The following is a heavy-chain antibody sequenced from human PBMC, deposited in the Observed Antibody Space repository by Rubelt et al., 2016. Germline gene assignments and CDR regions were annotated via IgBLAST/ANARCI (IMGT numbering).Heavy chain of an antibody. CDR2: IGGSGATT. D-gene: IGHD2-2*01. CDR3: AKDLGVVVPAAPDAFDI. V-gene: IGHV3-23*01. Sequence: EVQLLESGGGLVQPGGSLRLSCAASGFTFSSYAMSWVRQAPGKGLEWVSAIGGSGATTYYADSVKGRLSISRDNSKNTLYLQMNSLRAEDPAVYYCAKDLGVVVPAAPDAFDIWGQGTMVTVSS. CDR1: GFTFSSYA. J-gene: IGHJ3*02.